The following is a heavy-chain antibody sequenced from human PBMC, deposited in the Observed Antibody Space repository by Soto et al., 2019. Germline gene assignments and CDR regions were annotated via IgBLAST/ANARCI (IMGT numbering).Heavy chain of an antibody. D-gene: IGHD3-10*01. CDR1: GYTLTTYA. J-gene: IGHJ6*02. Sequence: GASVKVSCKASGYTLTTYAIQWVRQAPGQRLEWMGWINTDNGNTKSSQKFQGRVTITRDTSASTAYMELSSLRSEDTAVYYCAREVQGSGSYYIYYAMDVWGQGTTVTVSS. CDR2: INTDNGNT. CDR3: AREVQGSGSYYIYYAMDV. V-gene: IGHV1-3*04.